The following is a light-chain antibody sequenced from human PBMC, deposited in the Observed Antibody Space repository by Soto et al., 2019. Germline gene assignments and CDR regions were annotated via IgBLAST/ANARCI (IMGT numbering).Light chain of an antibody. V-gene: IGLV2-8*01. J-gene: IGLJ2*01. CDR2: DVS. Sequence: QSALTQPRSASGSPGQSVTISCTGTSSEVGGYNYVSWYQQHPGKAPKLMIYDVSKRPSGVPDRFSGSKSGNTASLTVSGLQAEDEADYYCSSYAGSNGVVFGGGTKLTVL. CDR3: SSYAGSNGVV. CDR1: SSEVGGYNY.